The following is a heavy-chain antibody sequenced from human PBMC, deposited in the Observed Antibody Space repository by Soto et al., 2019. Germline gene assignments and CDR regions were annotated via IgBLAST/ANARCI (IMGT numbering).Heavy chain of an antibody. CDR3: ARSPYYDSSIDY. CDR2: IYYSGST. D-gene: IGHD3-22*01. J-gene: IGHJ4*02. V-gene: IGHV4-59*01. Sequence: SETLSLTCTVSGDSISSYYWSWIRQPPGKGLEWIGYIYYSGSTNYNPSLKSRVTISVDTSKNQFSLKLSSVTAADTAVYYCARSPYYDSSIDYWGQGTLVTVS. CDR1: GDSISSYY.